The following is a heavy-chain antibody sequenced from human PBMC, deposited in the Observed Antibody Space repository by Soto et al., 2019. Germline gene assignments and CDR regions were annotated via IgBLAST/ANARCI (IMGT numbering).Heavy chain of an antibody. Sequence: SETLSLTCAVYGGSFSGCYWSWIRQPPGKGLEWIGEINPSGSTNYNPSLKSRITISVDTSRNQFSLNLSSVTAADTAVFYCARRVRRGYGGHEYYYYYYMDVWGKGTTVTVSS. CDR1: GGSFSGCY. J-gene: IGHJ6*03. CDR2: INPSGST. CDR3: ARRVRRGYGGHEYYYYYYMDV. D-gene: IGHD5-12*01. V-gene: IGHV4-34*01.